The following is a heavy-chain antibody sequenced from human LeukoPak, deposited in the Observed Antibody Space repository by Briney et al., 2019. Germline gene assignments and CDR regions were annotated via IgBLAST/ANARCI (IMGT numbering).Heavy chain of an antibody. CDR1: GGSFSAYY. CDR3: ARYSGESNWFDP. CDR2: INHNGST. V-gene: IGHV4-34*01. J-gene: IGHJ5*02. Sequence: KPSETLSLTCAVYGGSFSAYYWSWIRQPPDKGLEWIGEINHNGSTNYNPSLKSRVTISVDTSKNQFSLKLSSVTAADMAVYYCARYSGESNWFDPWGQGTLVTVSS. D-gene: IGHD3-10*01.